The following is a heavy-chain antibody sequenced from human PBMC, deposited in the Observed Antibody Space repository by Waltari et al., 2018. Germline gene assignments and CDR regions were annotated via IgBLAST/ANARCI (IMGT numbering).Heavy chain of an antibody. CDR3: ARFLYSSSVSPLDS. J-gene: IGHJ4*02. V-gene: IGHV3-53*01. CDR2: IHSGGST. Sequence: EVQLVESGGGLIQPGGSLRLSCAASGFTVSTDYMRWVRQAPGKGLEWVSVIHSGGSTYYADSVKGRFTISRDNSKNTLYLQMNSLRAEDTAVYYCARFLYSSSVSPLDSWGQGTLVTVSS. CDR1: GFTVSTDY. D-gene: IGHD6-6*01.